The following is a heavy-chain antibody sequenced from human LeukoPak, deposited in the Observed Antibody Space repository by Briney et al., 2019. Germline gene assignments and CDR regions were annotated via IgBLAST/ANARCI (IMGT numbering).Heavy chain of an antibody. J-gene: IGHJ5*02. CDR2: IVPIFGTA. D-gene: IGHD2-2*01. CDR3: ARAWGISLLNWFDP. V-gene: IGHV1-69*05. Sequence: SSVKVSCKASGGTFSSYAISWVRQAPGQGLELMGGIVPIFGTANCAQKFQGGVTITTDEYTSTAYMELSSLRSEDTAVYYCARAWGISLLNWFDPWGQGTLVTVSS. CDR1: GGTFSSYA.